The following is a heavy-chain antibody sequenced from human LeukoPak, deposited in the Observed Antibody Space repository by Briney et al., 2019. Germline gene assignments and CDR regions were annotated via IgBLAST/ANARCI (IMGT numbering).Heavy chain of an antibody. V-gene: IGHV3-33*06. J-gene: IGHJ4*02. CDR1: GFTFSSYG. Sequence: GRSLRLSCAASGFTFSSYGMHWVRQAPGKGLECVAVIWYDGSNKYYADSVKGRFTISRDSSKNTLYLQMNSLRAEDTAVYYCAKDLAMVRGVALDYWGQGTLVTVSS. D-gene: IGHD3-10*01. CDR2: IWYDGSNK. CDR3: AKDLAMVRGVALDY.